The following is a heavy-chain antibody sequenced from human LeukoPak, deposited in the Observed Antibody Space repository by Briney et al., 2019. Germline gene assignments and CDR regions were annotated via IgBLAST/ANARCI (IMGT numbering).Heavy chain of an antibody. V-gene: IGHV1-18*01. J-gene: IGHJ5*02. D-gene: IGHD1-1*01. CDR3: ARANLPGANPLLHWFDP. CDR1: GYTFTSYG. Sequence: ASVKVSCKASGYTFTSYGSSWVRQAPGQGLEWMGWISAYNGNTNYAQKLQGRVTMTTDTSTSTAYMELRSLRSDDTAVYYCARANLPGANPLLHWFDPWGQGTLVTVSS. CDR2: ISAYNGNT.